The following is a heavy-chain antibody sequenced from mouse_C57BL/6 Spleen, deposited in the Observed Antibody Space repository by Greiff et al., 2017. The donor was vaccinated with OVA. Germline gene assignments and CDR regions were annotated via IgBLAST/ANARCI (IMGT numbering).Heavy chain of an antibody. D-gene: IGHD2-3*01. J-gene: IGHJ4*01. CDR3: ARGFYDGYHHHAMDY. CDR2: FHPYNDDT. Sequence: QVQLKQSGAELVKPGASVKMSCKASGYTFTTYPIEWMKQNHGKSLEWIGNFHPYNDDTKYNEKFKGKAPLTVEKSASTVYLELSRLTSDDSAVYYCARGFYDGYHHHAMDYWGQGTSVTVSS. CDR1: GYTFTTYP. V-gene: IGHV1-47*01.